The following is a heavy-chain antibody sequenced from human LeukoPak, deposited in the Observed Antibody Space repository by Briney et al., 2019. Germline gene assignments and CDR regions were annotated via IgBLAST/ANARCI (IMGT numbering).Heavy chain of an antibody. CDR3: ARVWAWGSGNYFDN. J-gene: IGHJ4*02. CDR2: ISYDGSSK. CDR1: GFTFSSYA. V-gene: IGHV3-30-3*01. D-gene: IGHD7-27*01. Sequence: GGSLRLSCPASGFTFSSYAMHWVRQAPGKGLEWVAVISYDGSSKYYADSVKGRFTISRDNSKNTLYLQMNSLRAEDTAVYYCARVWAWGSGNYFDNWGQGTLVTVSS.